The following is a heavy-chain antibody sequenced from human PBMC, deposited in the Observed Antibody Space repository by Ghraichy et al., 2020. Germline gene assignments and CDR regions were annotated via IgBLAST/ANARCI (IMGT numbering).Heavy chain of an antibody. CDR3: ARGGSTTSYYWHD. CDR2: IKKDGSDK. J-gene: IGHJ4*02. D-gene: IGHD2-2*01. CDR1: GFTFSSLW. Sequence: GSLNISCAASGFTFSSLWMTWVRQAPGMGLEWVANIKKDGSDKYYIDSVKGRFTVSRDNAKKSLFLQMNSLRVEDTAVYYCARGGSTTSYYWHDWGQGTLVTVSS. V-gene: IGHV3-7*01.